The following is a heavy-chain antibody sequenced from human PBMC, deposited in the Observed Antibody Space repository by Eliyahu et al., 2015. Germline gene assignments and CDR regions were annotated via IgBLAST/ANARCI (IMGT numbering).Heavy chain of an antibody. D-gene: IGHD3-10*01. CDR3: AKGIWFRELLSYFDL. CDR2: ISGSGGST. Sequence: EVQLLESGGGLVQPGGSLRLSCAASVFXFSSYAMSWVRQAPGKGLEWVSAISGSGGSTYYADSVKGRFTISRDNSKNTLYLQMNSLRAEDTAVYYCAKGIWFRELLSYFDLWGRGTLVTVSS. CDR1: VFXFSSYA. V-gene: IGHV3-23*01. J-gene: IGHJ2*01.